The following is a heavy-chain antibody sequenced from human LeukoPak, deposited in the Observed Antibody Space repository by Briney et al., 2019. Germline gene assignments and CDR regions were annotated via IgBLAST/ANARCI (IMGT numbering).Heavy chain of an antibody. J-gene: IGHJ4*02. V-gene: IGHV3-21*01. Sequence: GGSLRLSCAASGFTFSSYSMNWVRQAPGKGLEWVSSISSSSSYIYYADSVKGRFTISRDNAKNSLYLQMNSLRAEDTAVYYCARDVKKYCYDSEYYFDYWGQGTLVTVSS. D-gene: IGHD3-22*01. CDR2: ISSSSSYI. CDR1: GFTFSSYS. CDR3: ARDVKKYCYDSEYYFDY.